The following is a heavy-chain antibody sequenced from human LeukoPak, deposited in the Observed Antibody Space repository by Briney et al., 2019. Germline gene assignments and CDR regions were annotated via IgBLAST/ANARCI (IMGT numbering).Heavy chain of an antibody. D-gene: IGHD3-10*02. CDR1: GFTFSSYS. CDR3: AELGITMIGGV. CDR2: ISSIRTI. Sequence: GGSLRLSCAASGFTFSSYSMNWVRQAPGKGLEWISYISSIRTIYYADSVKGRFTISRDNAKNSLYLQMNSLRAEDTAVYYCAELGITMIGGVWGKGTTVTISS. V-gene: IGHV3-48*04. J-gene: IGHJ6*04.